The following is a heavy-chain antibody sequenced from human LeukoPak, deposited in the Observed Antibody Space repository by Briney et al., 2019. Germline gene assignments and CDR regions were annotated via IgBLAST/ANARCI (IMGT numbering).Heavy chain of an antibody. CDR3: ARPDLYCGGDCYSYSYYYGMDV. D-gene: IGHD2-21*02. CDR1: GFTFDDYA. V-gene: IGHV3-9*01. CDR2: ISWNSGSI. Sequence: GGSLRLSCAASGFTFDDYAMHWVRQAPGKGLEWVSGISWNSGSIDYADSVKGRFTISRDNAKNSLYLQMNSLRAEDTAVYYCARPDLYCGGDCYSYSYYYGMDVWGQGTTVTVSS. J-gene: IGHJ6*02.